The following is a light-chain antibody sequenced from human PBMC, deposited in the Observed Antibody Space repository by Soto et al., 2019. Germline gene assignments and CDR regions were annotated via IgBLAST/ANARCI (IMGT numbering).Light chain of an antibody. CDR1: QSISSW. J-gene: IGKJ2*01. CDR3: QQYNSLYT. CDR2: KAS. V-gene: IGKV1-5*03. Sequence: DIQMPQSPSTLSASVGDRVTITCRASQSISSWLAWYQQKPGKAPELLIYKASSLESGVPSRFSASGSGTEFTLTSSSLQPDDFTTHYCQQYNSLYTLGEGTKLEIK.